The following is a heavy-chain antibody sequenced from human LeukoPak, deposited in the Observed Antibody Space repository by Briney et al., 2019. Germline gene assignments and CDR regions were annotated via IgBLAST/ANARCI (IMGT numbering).Heavy chain of an antibody. V-gene: IGHV3-21*01. J-gene: IGHJ4*02. D-gene: IGHD5-12*01. CDR3: ARDGDIVATILGGSCYFDY. CDR1: GFTFSSYS. Sequence: GGSLRLSCAASGFTFSSYSMNWVRQAPGKGLEWVSSISSSSSYIYYADSVKGRFTISRDNAKNSLYLQMNSLRAEDTAVYYCARDGDIVATILGGSCYFDYWGQGTLVTVSS. CDR2: ISSSSSYI.